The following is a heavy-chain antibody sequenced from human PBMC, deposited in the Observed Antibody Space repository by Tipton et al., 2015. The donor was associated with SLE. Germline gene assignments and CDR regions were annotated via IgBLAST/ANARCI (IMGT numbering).Heavy chain of an antibody. CDR2: IYSGGST. CDR3: ARDWGTGSGWYYAFDI. V-gene: IGHV3-66*01. J-gene: IGHJ3*02. D-gene: IGHD6-19*01. Sequence: SLRLSCAASGFTVSSNYMSWVRQAPGKGLEWVSVIYSGGSTYYADSVKGRFTISRDNSKNTVYLQMSSLRAEDTAVYYCARDWGTGSGWYYAFDIWGQGTMLTVSS. CDR1: GFTVSSNY.